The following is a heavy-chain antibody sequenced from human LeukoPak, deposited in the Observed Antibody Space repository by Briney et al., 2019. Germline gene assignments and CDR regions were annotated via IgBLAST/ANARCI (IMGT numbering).Heavy chain of an antibody. V-gene: IGHV3-23*01. CDR1: GFTFNSYA. Sequence: GSLRLSCAASGFTFNSYAMSWVRQAPGKGLEWVSIISASGISTYYSDSVKSRFTISRDNSKNTLYLQMNSLRAEDTAVYYCAKGDNDILTGYYNSFDYWGQGTLVTVSS. CDR3: AKGDNDILTGYYNSFDY. D-gene: IGHD3-9*01. J-gene: IGHJ4*02. CDR2: ISASGIST.